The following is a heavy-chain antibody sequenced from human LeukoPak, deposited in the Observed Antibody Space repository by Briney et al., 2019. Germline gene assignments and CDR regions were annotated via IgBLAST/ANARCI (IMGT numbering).Heavy chain of an antibody. CDR1: GYTFIGYY. CDR2: INPNSGGT. J-gene: IGHJ6*04. V-gene: IGHV1-2*02. D-gene: IGHD3-3*01. CDR3: ARDSAICGEVTMDV. Sequence: GASVKVSCKASGYTFIGYYMHWVRQAPGQGLEWMGWINPNSGGTKYAQKFQGRVTMTRDTSISTGHRELSRVRSEDTGVYYCARDSAICGEVTMDVWGKGTTVTVSS.